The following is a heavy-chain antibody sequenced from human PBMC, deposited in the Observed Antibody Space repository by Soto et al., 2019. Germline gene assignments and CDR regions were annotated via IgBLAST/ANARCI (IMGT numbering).Heavy chain of an antibody. V-gene: IGHV1-18*01. CDR1: GYTFTSYG. J-gene: IGHJ4*02. CDR2: ISAYSGNT. CDR3: ARDQGGSYYY. D-gene: IGHD1-26*01. Sequence: GASXKVSCKSSGYTFTSYGISCVRQAPRQGLEWMGWISAYSGNTNYAQKLQGRVTMTTDTSTSTAYMELRSLRSDDTAVYYCARDQGGSYYYWGQGTLVTVSS.